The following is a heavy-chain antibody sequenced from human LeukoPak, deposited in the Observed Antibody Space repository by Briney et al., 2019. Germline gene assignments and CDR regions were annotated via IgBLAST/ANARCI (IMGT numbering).Heavy chain of an antibody. J-gene: IGHJ4*02. D-gene: IGHD3-22*01. Sequence: PGESLKISCKGSGYGFTSYWIGWVRQMPGKGLEWMGIIYPGDSDTRYSPSFQGQVTISADKSISTAYLQWSSLKASDTAMYYCARPFPPYYYDSSGYMYYFDYWGQGTLVTVSS. CDR2: IYPGDSDT. V-gene: IGHV5-51*01. CDR1: GYGFTSYW. CDR3: ARPFPPYYYDSSGYMYYFDY.